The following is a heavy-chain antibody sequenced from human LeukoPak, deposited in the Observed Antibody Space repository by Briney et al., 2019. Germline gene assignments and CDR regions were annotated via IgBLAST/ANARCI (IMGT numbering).Heavy chain of an antibody. V-gene: IGHV3-23*01. CDR2: ISGSDGST. D-gene: IGHD2-15*01. CDR3: AKGRGYCTGGSCYSDY. Sequence: GGSLRLSCTASGFTFSNYAMSWVRQAPGEGLEWVSTISGSDGSTYYADSVKGRFTISRDNSKNTLYLQMNSLRVEDTAIYYCAKGRGYCTGGSCYSDYWGQGALVTVSS. J-gene: IGHJ4*02. CDR1: GFTFSNYA.